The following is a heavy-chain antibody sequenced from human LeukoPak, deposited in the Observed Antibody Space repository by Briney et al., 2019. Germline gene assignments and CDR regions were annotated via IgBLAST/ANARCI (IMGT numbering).Heavy chain of an antibody. CDR2: INSDGSST. Sequence: PGGSLRLSCAASGFTFSSYWMHWVRQAPGKGLVWVPRINSDGSSTSYADSVKGRFTISRDNAKNSLYLQMNSLRAEDTAVYYCAKDLLGQWPTVFDYWGQGTLVTVSS. V-gene: IGHV3-74*01. D-gene: IGHD6-19*01. CDR1: GFTFSSYW. J-gene: IGHJ4*02. CDR3: AKDLLGQWPTVFDY.